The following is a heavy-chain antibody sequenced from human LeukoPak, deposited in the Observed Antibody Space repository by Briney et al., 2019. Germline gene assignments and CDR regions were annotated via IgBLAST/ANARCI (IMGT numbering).Heavy chain of an antibody. CDR3: TTWTSL. Sequence: PGGSLRLSCAASGFTFRNAWMSWVRQAPGKGLEWVGLIKSKTAGGTTEYAAPVKDRFTISRDDSKNTLYLQMNSLKTEDTAVYYCTTWTSLWGQGTLVTVSS. J-gene: IGHJ4*02. CDR1: GFTFRNAW. CDR2: IKSKTAGGTT. V-gene: IGHV3-15*01. D-gene: IGHD3/OR15-3a*01.